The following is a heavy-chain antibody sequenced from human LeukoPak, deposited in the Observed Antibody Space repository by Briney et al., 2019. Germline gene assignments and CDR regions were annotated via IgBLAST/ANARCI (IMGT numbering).Heavy chain of an antibody. V-gene: IGHV4-61*02. CDR2: IYTSGST. CDR1: GGSISSGSYY. CDR3: ARHPQYCSGGSCYSYWFDP. D-gene: IGHD2-15*01. J-gene: IGHJ5*02. Sequence: SETLSLTCTVSGGSISSGSYYCSWIRQPAGKGLEWIGRIYTSGSTNYNPSLKSRVTISVDTSKNQFSLKLSSVTAADTAVYYCARHPQYCSGGSCYSYWFDPWGQGTLVTVSS.